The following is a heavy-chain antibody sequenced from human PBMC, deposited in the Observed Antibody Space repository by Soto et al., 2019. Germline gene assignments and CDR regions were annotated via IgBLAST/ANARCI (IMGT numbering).Heavy chain of an antibody. Sequence: WVRQAPGEGVEWVSYISSSSSTIYYADSVKGRFTISRDNAKNSLYLQMNSLRAEDTAVYYCARTTQWLVPPPNDAIDIRGQGTMVTVSS. CDR3: ARTTQWLVPPPNDAIDI. CDR2: ISSSSSTI. D-gene: IGHD6-19*01. V-gene: IGHV3-48*01. J-gene: IGHJ3*02.